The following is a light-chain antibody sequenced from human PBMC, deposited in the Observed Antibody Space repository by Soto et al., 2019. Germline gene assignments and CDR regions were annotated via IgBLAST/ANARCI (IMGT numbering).Light chain of an antibody. J-gene: IGLJ1*01. CDR2: GNT. Sequence: QSVLTRPPSVSGAPGQRVTMSCTGGSSNFGAGYAVHWYQYLPGTVPKLLIYGNTNRPSGVPDRFSGSKSGTSAPLAITGLQAEDEADYYCQSYDISLGGYVFGGGTKVTVL. V-gene: IGLV1-40*01. CDR1: SSNFGAGYA. CDR3: QSYDISLGGYV.